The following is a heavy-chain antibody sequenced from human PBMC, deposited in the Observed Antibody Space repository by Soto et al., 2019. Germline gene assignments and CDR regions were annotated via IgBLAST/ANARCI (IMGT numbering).Heavy chain of an antibody. Sequence: PGGSLRLSCEASGLRFNSYSMNWVRQAPQKGLEWVSLIDARSNYRYYADSVKGRFTISRDNARNSLYLQMDSLRVEDTAVYYCVGESEMAGATSAFEYWGQGTPVTVSS. J-gene: IGHJ4*02. CDR1: GLRFNSYS. CDR3: VGESEMAGATSAFEY. D-gene: IGHD1-26*01. V-gene: IGHV3-21*06. CDR2: IDARSNYR.